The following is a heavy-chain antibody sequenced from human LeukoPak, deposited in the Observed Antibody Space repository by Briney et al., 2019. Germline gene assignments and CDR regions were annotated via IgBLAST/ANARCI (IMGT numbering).Heavy chain of an antibody. J-gene: IGHJ4*02. D-gene: IGHD1-7*01. CDR2: ITGAGSST. V-gene: IGHV3-23*01. Sequence: GGSLRLSCAASGFTFSTFAMSWVRQDPGRGLEWVSSITGAGSSTFYPESVKGRFTISRDNSKNTLYLQMNSLRVEDTAVYFCVRDRNYFEALQRSYWGQGTLVTVSS. CDR1: GFTFSTFA. CDR3: VRDRNYFEALQRSY.